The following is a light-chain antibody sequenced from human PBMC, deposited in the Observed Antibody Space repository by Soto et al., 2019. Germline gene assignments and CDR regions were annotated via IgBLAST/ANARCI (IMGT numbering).Light chain of an antibody. CDR1: SSHIGASNS. CDR2: EVT. V-gene: IGLV2-8*01. CDR3: GSKAGSNKHVV. Sequence: QSVLTQPPSASGSPGQSVTISCAGSSSHIGASNSVSWYQQHPGKAPKLLISEVTKRPSGVPDRFSGSKSGNTASLTVSGLQADDEADYYCGSKAGSNKHVVFGGGTKLTVL. J-gene: IGLJ2*01.